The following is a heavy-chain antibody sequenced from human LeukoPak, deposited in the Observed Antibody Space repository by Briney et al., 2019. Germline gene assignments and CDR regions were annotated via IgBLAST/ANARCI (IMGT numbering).Heavy chain of an antibody. V-gene: IGHV1-69*04. D-gene: IGHD2-2*01. J-gene: IGHJ5*02. CDR1: GGTFSSYA. CDR2: IIPILGIA. CDR3: AGGNIVVVPAAMGWFDP. Sequence: ASVKVSCKASGGTFSSYAISWVRQAPGQGLEWMGRIIPILGIANYAQKFQGRVTITADKSTSTANMELSSLRSEDTAVYYCAGGNIVVVPAAMGWFDPWGQGTLVTVSS.